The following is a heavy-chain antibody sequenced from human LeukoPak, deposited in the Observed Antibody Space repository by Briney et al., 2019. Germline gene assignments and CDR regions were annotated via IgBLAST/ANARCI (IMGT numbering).Heavy chain of an antibody. CDR2: MNLSGGST. CDR3: ARGYVDDIPMIKDY. D-gene: IGHD2-8*01. Sequence: GASVKVSCKVSGYTLTRHHTHSVRQAPGQGLEWMGKMNLSGGSTAYAQKFQARVTLARDTSTTTVYMELRSLRSEDTAVSYCARGYVDDIPMIKDYWGQGTLVTVSS. V-gene: IGHV1-46*03. J-gene: IGHJ4*02. CDR1: GYTLTRHH.